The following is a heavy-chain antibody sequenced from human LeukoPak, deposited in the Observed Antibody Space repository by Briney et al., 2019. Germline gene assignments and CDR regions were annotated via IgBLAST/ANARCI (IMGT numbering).Heavy chain of an antibody. V-gene: IGHV4-59*01. D-gene: IGHD2-21*02. CDR2: IYYSGST. Sequence: SETLSLTCTVSGASISSYYWSWIRQPPGKGLEWIGYIYYSGSTNYNPSLKSRVTFSVDTSKNQFSLKLISVTVADTAVYYCARVKGVVTAILDYWGQGTLVTVSS. J-gene: IGHJ4*02. CDR1: GASISSYY. CDR3: ARVKGVVTAILDY.